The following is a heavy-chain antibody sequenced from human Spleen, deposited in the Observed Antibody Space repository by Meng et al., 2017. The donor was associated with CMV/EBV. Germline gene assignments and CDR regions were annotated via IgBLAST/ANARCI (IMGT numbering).Heavy chain of an antibody. D-gene: IGHD5-12*01. J-gene: IGHJ4*02. Sequence: ALLTPPDTLSPTCTVSDGFPTSDDYYWSWIRQPPGKGLEWIGYIHYSGTPYYNPSLKSRIAISLDTSKNQFSLNLNSVTAADAAVYYCARDSPGGYGYFDSWGQGTLVTVSS. CDR2: IHYSGTP. CDR3: ARDSPGGYGYFDS. CDR1: DGFPTSDDYY. V-gene: IGHV4-30-4*02.